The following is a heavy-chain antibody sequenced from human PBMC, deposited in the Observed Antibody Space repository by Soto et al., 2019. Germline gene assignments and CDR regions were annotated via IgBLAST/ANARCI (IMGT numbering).Heavy chain of an antibody. CDR3: ARGDSTDCSNGVCSFFYNHDMDV. V-gene: IGHV1-2*04. CDR2: INPQSGGT. CDR1: GYSFTDYH. D-gene: IGHD2-8*01. J-gene: IGHJ6*02. Sequence: ASVKVSCKASGYSFTDYHIHWVRQAPGQGLEWLGRINPQSGGTSTAQKFQGWVTMTTDTSISTASMELTRLTSDDTAIYYCARGDSTDCSNGVCSFFYNHDMDVWGQGTTVTVSS.